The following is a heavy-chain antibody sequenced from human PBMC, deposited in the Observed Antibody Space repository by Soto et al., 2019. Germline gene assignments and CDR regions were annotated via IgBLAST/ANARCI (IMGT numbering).Heavy chain of an antibody. CDR3: ARENSPGGMDV. D-gene: IGHD3-10*01. V-gene: IGHV3-48*03. CDR2: ISTSGSTI. J-gene: IGHJ6*02. CDR1: GFTFSSYE. Sequence: EVQLVESGGGLAQPGGSLRLSCAASGFTFSSYEMIWVRQAPGKGLEWVSYISTSGSTIYYADSVKGRFTISRDNAKNSLYLQMNSLRAGDTGIYYCARENSPGGMDVWAQGTTVTVSS.